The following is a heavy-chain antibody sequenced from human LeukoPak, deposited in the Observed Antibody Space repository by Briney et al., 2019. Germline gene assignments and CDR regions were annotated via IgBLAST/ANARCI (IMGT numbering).Heavy chain of an antibody. D-gene: IGHD7-27*01. J-gene: IGHJ4*02. CDR3: ARDSNWGLFDY. V-gene: IGHV1-18*01. CDR2: ISAYNGYT. Sequence: GASVKVSCKASGYTFTSYGISWVRQAPGQGLEWMGWISAYNGYTDYAQKLQGRVTMSTDTSTSTAYMEPRSLRSDDTAVYYCARDSNWGLFDYWGQGVLVTVSS. CDR1: GYTFTSYG.